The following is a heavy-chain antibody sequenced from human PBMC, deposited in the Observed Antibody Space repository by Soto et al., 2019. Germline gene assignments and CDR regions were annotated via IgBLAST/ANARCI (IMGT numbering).Heavy chain of an antibody. CDR2: IYYSGST. CDR3: ARSFGVVTKFDY. V-gene: IGHV4-31*03. Sequence: SETLSLTCTVSGGSIISGGYYWIWIRQHPGKGLEWIGYIYYSGSTYYNPSLKSRVTISVDTSKNQFSLKLSSVTAADTAVYYCARSFGVVTKFDYWGQGTLVTVSS. J-gene: IGHJ4*02. D-gene: IGHD3-3*01. CDR1: GGSIISGGYY.